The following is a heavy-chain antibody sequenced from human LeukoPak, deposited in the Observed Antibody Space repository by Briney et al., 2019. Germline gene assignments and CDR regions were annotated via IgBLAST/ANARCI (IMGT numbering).Heavy chain of an antibody. CDR3: ARGRTRGFDY. Sequence: SETLSLTRAVYGGSFSGYYWSWIRQPPGKGLEWIGEINHSGSTNYNPSLKSRVTISVDTSKNQFSLKLSSVTAADTAVYYCARGRTRGFDYWGQGTLVTVSS. D-gene: IGHD3-10*01. CDR1: GGSFSGYY. J-gene: IGHJ4*02. CDR2: INHSGST. V-gene: IGHV4-34*01.